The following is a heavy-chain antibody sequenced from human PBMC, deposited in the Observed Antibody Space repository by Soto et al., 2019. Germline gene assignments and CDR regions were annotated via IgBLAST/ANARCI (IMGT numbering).Heavy chain of an antibody. Sequence: SETLSLTCAVYGGSFSGYYWTWIRQPPGTGLEWIGEINHSGSTNYNPSLKSRVTISVDTSKNQFSLKLTSVTAADTAVYYCARGSPRNTDFDYWGQGTLVTVSS. J-gene: IGHJ4*02. CDR3: ARGSPRNTDFDY. D-gene: IGHD1-1*01. CDR2: INHSGST. V-gene: IGHV4-34*01. CDR1: GGSFSGYY.